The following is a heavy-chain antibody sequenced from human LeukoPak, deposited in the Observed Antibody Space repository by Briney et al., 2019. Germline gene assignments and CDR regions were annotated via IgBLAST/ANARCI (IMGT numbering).Heavy chain of an antibody. CDR1: GYTFTGYY. Sequence: ASVKVSCKASGYTFTGYYTHWVRQAPGQGLEWMGWINPNSGGTNYAQKFQGRVTMTRDTSISTAYMELSRLRSDDTAVYYCARPGYSSGWYTKYGMDVWGQGTTVTVSS. D-gene: IGHD6-19*01. V-gene: IGHV1-2*02. CDR2: INPNSGGT. J-gene: IGHJ6*02. CDR3: ARPGYSSGWYTKYGMDV.